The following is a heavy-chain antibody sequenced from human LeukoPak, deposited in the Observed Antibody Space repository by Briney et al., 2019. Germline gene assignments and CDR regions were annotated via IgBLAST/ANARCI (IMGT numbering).Heavy chain of an antibody. D-gene: IGHD5-18*01. J-gene: IGHJ4*02. CDR1: GFTFSIYS. V-gene: IGHV3-21*01. CDR3: ARARKSGYSYGYYDY. CDR2: ISSSSSYI. Sequence: PGGSLRLSCAASGFTFSIYSMNWVRQAPGKGLEWVSSISSSSSYIYYADSVKGRFTISRDNAKNSLYLQMNSLRAEDTAVYYCARARKSGYSYGYYDYWGQGTLVTVSS.